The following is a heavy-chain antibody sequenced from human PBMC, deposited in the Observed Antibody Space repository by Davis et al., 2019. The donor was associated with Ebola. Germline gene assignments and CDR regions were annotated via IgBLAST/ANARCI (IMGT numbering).Heavy chain of an antibody. CDR1: GGSISSYY. CDR3: ARELREDAFDI. V-gene: IGHV4-59*12. D-gene: IGHD3-3*01. J-gene: IGHJ3*02. Sequence: SETLFLTCTVSGGSISSYYWSWIRQPPGKGLEWIGYIYYSGSTNYNPSLKSRVTISVDTSKNQFSLKLSSVTAADTAVYYCARELREDAFDIWGQGTMVTVSS. CDR2: IYYSGST.